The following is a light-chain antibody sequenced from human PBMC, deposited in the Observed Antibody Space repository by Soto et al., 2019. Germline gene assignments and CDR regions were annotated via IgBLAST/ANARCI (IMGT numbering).Light chain of an antibody. V-gene: IGKV3-20*01. CDR1: QSVSSSY. Sequence: NVFTPSPGPLFLSPGERATLSCRASQSVSSSYLAWYQQKPGQAPRLLIYGASSRATGIPDRFSGSGSGTDFTLTISRLEPEDFAVYYCQQYGSSPGTFGQGTKVDIK. CDR2: GAS. CDR3: QQYGSSPGT. J-gene: IGKJ1*01.